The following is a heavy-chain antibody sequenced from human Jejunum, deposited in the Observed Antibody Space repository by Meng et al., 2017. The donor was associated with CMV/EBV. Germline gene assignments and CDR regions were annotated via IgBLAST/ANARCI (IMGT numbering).Heavy chain of an antibody. Sequence: ASRFSSVNYAMCWVRQAPGKGLVWFSSFSGSADNTFYAGSVKGRVPISRDNSMNPVYLQMNSLRAEDTAIYYCTTYYRGFSEPQHCWGQGTVVTVSS. V-gene: IGHV3-23*01. CDR3: TTYYRGFSEPQHC. CDR2: FSGSADNT. D-gene: IGHD3-3*01. J-gene: IGHJ4*02. CDR1: RFSSVNYA.